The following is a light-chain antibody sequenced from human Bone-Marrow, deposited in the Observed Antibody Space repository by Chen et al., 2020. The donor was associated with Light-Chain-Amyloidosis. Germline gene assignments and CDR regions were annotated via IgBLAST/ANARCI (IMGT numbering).Light chain of an antibody. CDR3: QSADSSGTYEVI. CDR2: RDT. CDR1: DLPTKY. Sequence: SHDLTQPPSVSLSPVHTARLTCSGDDLPTKYAYWYQQKPGQAPVLVIHRDTERPSGISERFSGSSSGTTATLTISGVQAEDEADYHCQSADSSGTYEVIFGGGTKLTVL. V-gene: IGLV3-25*03. J-gene: IGLJ2*01.